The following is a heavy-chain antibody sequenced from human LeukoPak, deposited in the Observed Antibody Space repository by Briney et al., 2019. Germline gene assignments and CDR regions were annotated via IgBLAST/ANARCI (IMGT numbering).Heavy chain of an antibody. CDR1: GYTFTSYG. CDR3: ARDIGYCSSTSCYAEDY. D-gene: IGHD2-2*01. V-gene: IGHV1-18*01. Sequence: GASVKVSCKASGYTFTSYGISWVRQAPGQGLEWMGWISAYNGNTNYAQKLQGRVTMTTDTSTSTAYMELRSLRSDDTAVYYCARDIGYCSSTSCYAEDYWGQGTLVTVSS. J-gene: IGHJ4*02. CDR2: ISAYNGNT.